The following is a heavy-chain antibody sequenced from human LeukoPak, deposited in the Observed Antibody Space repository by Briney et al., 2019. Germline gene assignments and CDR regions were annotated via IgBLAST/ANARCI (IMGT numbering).Heavy chain of an antibody. CDR3: ARAPNRRTAYYMDV. Sequence: GASXXXXXKASGYTFTGYYMHWVRQAPGQGLEWMGRINPNSGGTNYAQKFQGRVTMTRDTSISTAYMELSRLRSDDTAVYYCARAPNRRTAYYMDVWGKGTTVTVSS. D-gene: IGHD1-14*01. CDR1: GYTFTGYY. CDR2: INPNSGGT. J-gene: IGHJ6*03. V-gene: IGHV1-2*06.